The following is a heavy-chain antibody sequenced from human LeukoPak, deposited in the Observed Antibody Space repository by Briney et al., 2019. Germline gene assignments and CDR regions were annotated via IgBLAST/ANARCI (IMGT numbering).Heavy chain of an antibody. CDR2: IKADGSEE. Sequence: PGGSLRLSRVASGFTFSDYSMHWVRQAPGKGLEWVAIIKADGSEEHYVDSVRGRFTVSRDNAKNSLYLQMSSLRVEDTAVYYCARSNYGPENWGQGTLVTVSS. CDR1: GFTFSDYS. J-gene: IGHJ4*02. D-gene: IGHD1-7*01. V-gene: IGHV3-7*01. CDR3: ARSNYGPEN.